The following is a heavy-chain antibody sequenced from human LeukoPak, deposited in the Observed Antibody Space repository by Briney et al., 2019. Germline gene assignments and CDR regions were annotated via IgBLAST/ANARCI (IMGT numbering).Heavy chain of an antibody. D-gene: IGHD4/OR15-4a*01. CDR2: ITTNGRST. CDR3: VRDLT. V-gene: IGHV3-64D*06. CDR1: GFSFSTSA. Sequence: PGGSLRLSCSASGFSFSTSAMHWVRQAPGKGPQFVSAITTNGRSTYYADSVKGRFTISRDNSKSTLDLQMSGLRAEDTAVYYCVRDLTWGQGTLVTVSS. J-gene: IGHJ4*02.